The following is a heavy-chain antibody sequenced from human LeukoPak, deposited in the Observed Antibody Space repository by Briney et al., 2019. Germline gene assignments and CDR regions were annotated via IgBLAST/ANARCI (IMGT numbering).Heavy chain of an antibody. J-gene: IGHJ5*02. V-gene: IGHV4-4*09. D-gene: IGHD3-3*01. CDR1: GGSISSYY. CDR2: IYTSGST. Sequence: SETLSLTCTVSGGSISSYYWSWIRQPPGKGLEWIGYIYTSGSTNYNPSLKSRVTISVDTSTNQFSLKLSSVTAADTAVYYCARHGAAGVFGVDRLTWFDPWGQGTLVTVSS. CDR3: ARHGAAGVFGVDRLTWFDP.